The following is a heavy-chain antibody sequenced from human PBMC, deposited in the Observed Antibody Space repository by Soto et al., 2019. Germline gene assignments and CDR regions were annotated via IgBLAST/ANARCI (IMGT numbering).Heavy chain of an antibody. V-gene: IGHV3-30-3*01. CDR2: RSTDGTNQ. CDR3: AVGGGDLSLTPFDY. D-gene: IGHD3-16*02. CDR1: GFNFKAYG. J-gene: IGHJ4*02. Sequence: GGSLSLSCVASGFNFKAYGMHWVRQAPGKGLEWVAVRSTDGTNQHNADTVEGRFTISRDNFKNTLYLQMNSLRPEDTAVYFCAVGGGDLSLTPFDYWGQGTLVTV.